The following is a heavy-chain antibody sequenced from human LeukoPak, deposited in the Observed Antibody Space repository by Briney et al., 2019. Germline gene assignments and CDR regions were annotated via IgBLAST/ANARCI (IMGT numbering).Heavy chain of an antibody. CDR3: ARDPSGGYSYGSPLGY. J-gene: IGHJ4*02. CDR1: GFTVSSNY. V-gene: IGHV3-66*01. D-gene: IGHD5-18*01. CDR2: IYSGGST. Sequence: PGGSLRLSCAASGFTVSSNYMSWVRQAPGKGLEWVSVIYSGGSTYYADSVKGRFTISRDNSKNTLYLQMNSLRAEDTAVYYCARDPSGGYSYGSPLGYWGQGTLVTVSS.